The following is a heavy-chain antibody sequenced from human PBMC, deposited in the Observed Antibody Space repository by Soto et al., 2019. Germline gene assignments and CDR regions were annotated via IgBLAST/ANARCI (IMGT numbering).Heavy chain of an antibody. D-gene: IGHD3-22*01. CDR2: IVVGSGNT. CDR1: GFTFTSSA. J-gene: IGHJ4*02. CDR3: AAVRTQYYYDSSGYTFRY. Sequence: SVKVSCKASGFTFTSSAVQWVRQARGQRLERIGWIVVGSGNTNYAQKFQERVTITRDMSTSTAYMELSSLRSEDTAVYYCAAVRTQYYYDSSGYTFRYWGQGTLVTVSS. V-gene: IGHV1-58*01.